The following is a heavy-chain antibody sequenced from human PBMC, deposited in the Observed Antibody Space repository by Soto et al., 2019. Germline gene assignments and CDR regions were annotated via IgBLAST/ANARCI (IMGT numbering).Heavy chain of an antibody. CDR3: AAGAQDTAMGTHDY. V-gene: IGHV1-58*01. CDR1: GFTFTSSA. Sequence: RASVKVSCKASGFTFTSSAVQWVRQARGQRLEWIGWIVVGSGNTNYAQKFQERVTITRDMSTSTAYMELSSLRSEDTAVYYCAAGAQDTAMGTHDYWGQGTLVTVSS. J-gene: IGHJ4*02. D-gene: IGHD5-18*01. CDR2: IVVGSGNT.